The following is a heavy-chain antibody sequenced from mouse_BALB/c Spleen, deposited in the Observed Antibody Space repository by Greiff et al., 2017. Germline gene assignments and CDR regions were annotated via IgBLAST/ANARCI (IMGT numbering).Heavy chain of an antibody. D-gene: IGHD2-14*01. V-gene: IGHV5-6-3*01. J-gene: IGHJ4*01. CDR2: INSNGGST. Sequence: EVMLVESGGGLVQPGGSLKLSCAASGFTFSSYGMSWVRQTPDKRLELVATINSNGGSTYYPDSVKGRFTISRDNAKNTLYLQMSSLKSEDTAMYYCARVYYRYDGAMDYWGQGTSVTVSS. CDR1: GFTFSSYG. CDR3: ARVYYRYDGAMDY.